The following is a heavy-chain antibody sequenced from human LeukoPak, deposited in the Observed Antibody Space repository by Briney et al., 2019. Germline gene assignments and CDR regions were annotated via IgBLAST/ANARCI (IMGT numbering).Heavy chain of an antibody. CDR3: ARVPIADYGDYLFPAAPDY. Sequence: GASVKVSCKASGYTFTSYGISWVRQAPGQGLEWMGWISAYNGYTNYAQNLQGRVTMTTDTSTNTAYMDLRSLRSDDTAVYYCARVPIADYGDYLFPAAPDYWGQGTLVTVSS. CDR2: ISAYNGYT. J-gene: IGHJ4*02. D-gene: IGHD4-17*01. V-gene: IGHV1-18*01. CDR1: GYTFTSYG.